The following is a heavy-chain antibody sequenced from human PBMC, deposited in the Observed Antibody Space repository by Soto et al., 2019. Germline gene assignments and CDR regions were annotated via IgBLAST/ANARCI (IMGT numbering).Heavy chain of an antibody. V-gene: IGHV3-33*01. Sequence: SMRLSCAASGFTFSTYGMHWVRKAPGKGLEWVAVIWYDGSYKYYADSVKGRFTISRDSSKNSLYLQMNSLRAEDTAVYYCASPRTIRYYYYMDVWGKGTTVTVSS. CDR1: GFTFSTYG. CDR2: IWYDGSYK. J-gene: IGHJ6*03. CDR3: ASPRTIRYYYYMDV. D-gene: IGHD2-8*01.